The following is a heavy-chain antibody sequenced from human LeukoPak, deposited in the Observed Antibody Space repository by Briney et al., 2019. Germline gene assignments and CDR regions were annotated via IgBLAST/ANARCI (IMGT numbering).Heavy chain of an antibody. V-gene: IGHV3-66*03. J-gene: IGHJ5*02. CDR3: ARDYYGP. CDR1: GFTVSNNY. CDR2: IYSRGST. D-gene: IGHD3-22*01. Sequence: GGSLRLSCAASGFTVSNNYMRWVRQAPGKGLEWVSSIYSRGSTSYVDSVKGRFTISRDNSKNTLFLQMNTLRVEDTAVYYCARDYYGPWGQGTLVTVSS.